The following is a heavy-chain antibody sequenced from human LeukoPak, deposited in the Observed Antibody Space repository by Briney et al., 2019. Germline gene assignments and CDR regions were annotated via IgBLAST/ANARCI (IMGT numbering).Heavy chain of an antibody. CDR2: ISGSGGST. D-gene: IGHD3-3*01. J-gene: IGHJ4*02. Sequence: GGSLRLSCAASGFTFSSYWMNWARQAPGKGLEWVSAISGSGGSTYYADSVKGRFTISRDNSKNTLYLQMNSLRAEDTAVYYCAKDFGVVIIPWFFYWGQGTLVTVSS. CDR1: GFTFSSYW. V-gene: IGHV3-23*01. CDR3: AKDFGVVIIPWFFY.